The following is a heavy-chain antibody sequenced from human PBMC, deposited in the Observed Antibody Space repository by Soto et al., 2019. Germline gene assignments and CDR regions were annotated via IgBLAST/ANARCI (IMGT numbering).Heavy chain of an antibody. J-gene: IGHJ6*02. CDR1: GFTFRTYA. V-gene: IGHV3-30-3*01. D-gene: IGHD4-4*01. CDR2: ISYDGSNK. Sequence: QVQLVESGGGVVQPGRSLRLSCAASGFTFRTYAMHWVRQAPGKGLEWVAVISYDGSNKYYADSVRGPFTVSRDNSKNTLYLHTNSLRAEDTDVYYCAREDYSSAYSYGMDVWGQGTTFTVSS. CDR3: AREDYSSAYSYGMDV.